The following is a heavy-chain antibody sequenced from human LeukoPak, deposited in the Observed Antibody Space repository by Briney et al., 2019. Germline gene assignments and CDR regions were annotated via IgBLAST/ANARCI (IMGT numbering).Heavy chain of an antibody. CDR3: AKDPTKYGPSPNWFDP. Sequence: GGSLRLSCAASRFTFSSYAMSWVRQAPGKGLEWVSSISAVGGGSYYADSVQGRFTISRDNSKNTLYLQMNSLRAEDTAVYYCAKDPTKYGPSPNWFDPWGQGTLVTVSS. V-gene: IGHV3-23*01. J-gene: IGHJ5*02. D-gene: IGHD4-17*01. CDR2: ISAVGGGS. CDR1: RFTFSSYA.